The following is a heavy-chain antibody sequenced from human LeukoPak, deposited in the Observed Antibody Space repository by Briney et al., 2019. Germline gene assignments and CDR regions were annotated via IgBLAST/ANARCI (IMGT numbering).Heavy chain of an antibody. D-gene: IGHD6-13*01. CDR2: IIPIFGTA. J-gene: IGHJ6*03. CDR3: ARGPMGIAALIYYYYYMDV. CDR1: GYTFTGFY. Sequence: SVKVSCKASGYTFTGFYMHWVRQAPGQGLEWMGGIIPIFGTANYAQKFQGRVTITTDESTSTAYMELSSLRSEDTAVYYCARGPMGIAALIYYYYYMDVWGKGTTVTVSS. V-gene: IGHV1-69*05.